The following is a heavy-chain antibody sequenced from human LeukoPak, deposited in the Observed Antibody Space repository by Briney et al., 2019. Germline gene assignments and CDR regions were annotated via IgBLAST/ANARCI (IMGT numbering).Heavy chain of an antibody. D-gene: IGHD3-3*01. CDR1: GFTFSSYW. Sequence: GWSLRLSCAASGFTFSSYWMHWVRQAPGKGLVWVSRINSDGSSTSYADSVKGRFAISRDNAKNTLYLQMNSLRAEDTAVYYCARGRRSGYQLDYWGQGTLVTVSS. V-gene: IGHV3-74*01. J-gene: IGHJ4*02. CDR2: INSDGSST. CDR3: ARGRRSGYQLDY.